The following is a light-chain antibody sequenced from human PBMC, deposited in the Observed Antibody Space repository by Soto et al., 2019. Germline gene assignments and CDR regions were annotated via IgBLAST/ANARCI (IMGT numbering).Light chain of an antibody. J-gene: IGLJ3*02. CDR2: DVS. CDR3: SSYTSSSTV. V-gene: IGLV2-14*01. CDR1: SSDVGGYNY. Sequence: QSALTQPASVSGSPGQSITISCTGTSSDVGGYNYVSWYQQHPGKAPKLMIYDVSNRPSGVSNRFSGSKSGNTASLTISGLQAEDEADYYCSSYTSSSTVFGGGTKDRP.